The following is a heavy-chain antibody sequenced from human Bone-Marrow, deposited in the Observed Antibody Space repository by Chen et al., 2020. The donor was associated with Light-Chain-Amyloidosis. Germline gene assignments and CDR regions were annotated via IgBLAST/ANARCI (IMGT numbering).Heavy chain of an antibody. CDR3: ARRRDGYNFDY. CDR2: ISPDDSDA. CDR1: GYTVPNYW. V-gene: IGHV5-51*01. Sequence: EGQLEQSGPEVKKPGESLKISCKGSGYTVPNYWIGWVRQMPGKGLEWMGVISPDDSDARYSPSFEGQVTISADKSITTAYLQWRRLKASDTAMYYCARRRDGYNFDYWGQGTLVTVSS. J-gene: IGHJ4*02. D-gene: IGHD5-12*01.